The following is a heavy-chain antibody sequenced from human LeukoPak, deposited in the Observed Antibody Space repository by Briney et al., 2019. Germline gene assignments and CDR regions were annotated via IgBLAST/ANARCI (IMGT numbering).Heavy chain of an antibody. D-gene: IGHD5-18*01. CDR3: ARTRGYSYGRFDP. Sequence: PGGSLRLSCAASGFTFSSYAMSWVHQAPGKGLEWVSAISGSGGSTYYADSVKGRFTISRDNSKNSLYLQMSSLRAEDTAVYYCARTRGYSYGRFDPWGQGTLVTVSS. V-gene: IGHV3-23*01. CDR1: GFTFSSYA. J-gene: IGHJ5*02. CDR2: ISGSGGST.